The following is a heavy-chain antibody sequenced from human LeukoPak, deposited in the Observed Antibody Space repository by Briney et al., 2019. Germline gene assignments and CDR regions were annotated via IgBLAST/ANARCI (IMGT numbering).Heavy chain of an antibody. D-gene: IGHD5-12*01. Sequence: ASVKVSCKASGGTFSSYAISWVRQAPGQGLEWMGEIIPIFGTANYAQKFQGRVTITADESTSTAYMELSSLRSEDTAVYYCAREMVVGSGYTLFDYWGQGTLVTVSS. CDR2: IIPIFGTA. CDR1: GGTFSSYA. J-gene: IGHJ4*02. V-gene: IGHV1-69*13. CDR3: AREMVVGSGYTLFDY.